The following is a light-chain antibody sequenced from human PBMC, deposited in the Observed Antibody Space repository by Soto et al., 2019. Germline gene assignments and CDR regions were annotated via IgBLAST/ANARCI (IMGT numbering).Light chain of an antibody. CDR3: MQATQSPWT. Sequence: DIVVTQTPLSSPVALGQAASISCRSSQSLVHKDGNTYLSWFHQRPGQPPRLLIYKVSVRLSGVPDRFSGSGAGTDFTLTNSRMETEDVGVYYCMQATQSPWTFGQGTKVEIK. V-gene: IGKV2-24*01. CDR2: KVS. J-gene: IGKJ1*01. CDR1: QSLVHKDGNTY.